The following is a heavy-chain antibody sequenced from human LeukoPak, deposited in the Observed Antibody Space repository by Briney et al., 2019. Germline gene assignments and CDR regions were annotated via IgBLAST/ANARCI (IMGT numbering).Heavy chain of an antibody. CDR2: ISGSGGST. J-gene: IGHJ3*02. D-gene: IGHD2-15*01. CDR1: GFTFSSYA. CDR3: AKLGYCSGGCCQDDAFDI. V-gene: IGHV3-23*01. Sequence: GGSLRLSCAASGFTFSSYAMSWVRQAPGKGLEWVSAISGSGGSTYYADSVKGRFTISRDNSKNTLYLQMSSLRAEDTAVYYCAKLGYCSGGCCQDDAFDIWGQGTMVTVSS.